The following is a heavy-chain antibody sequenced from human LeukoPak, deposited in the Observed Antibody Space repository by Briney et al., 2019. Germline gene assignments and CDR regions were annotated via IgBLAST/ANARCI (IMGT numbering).Heavy chain of an antibody. J-gene: IGHJ5*02. CDR1: GFTFSSYS. D-gene: IGHD3-10*01. CDR3: ARGPYGSGGNWFDP. V-gene: IGHV3-21*01. CDR2: ISSSSSYI. Sequence: GGSLRLSCAASGFTFSSYSMNWVRQAPGKGLEWVSSISSSSSYIYYADSVKGRFTISRDNAKNSLYLQMNSLRAEDTAVYYCARGPYGSGGNWFDPWGQGTLVTVSS.